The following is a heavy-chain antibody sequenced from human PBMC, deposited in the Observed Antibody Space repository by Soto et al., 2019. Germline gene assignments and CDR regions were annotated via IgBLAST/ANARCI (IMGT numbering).Heavy chain of an antibody. CDR1: GFTFGTTD. Sequence: LQSGGGLVQPGGSLTLSCAASGFTFGTTDMSWVRQAPGEGLEWVSTIDGSGGITYYVDSVKGRFTLSRDNARNTVYLQMNSLRGDETALYYRVKNSGWFNTWGQGALVTVSS. CDR3: VKNSGWFNT. D-gene: IGHD3-10*01. V-gene: IGHV3-23*01. CDR2: IDGSGGIT. J-gene: IGHJ5*02.